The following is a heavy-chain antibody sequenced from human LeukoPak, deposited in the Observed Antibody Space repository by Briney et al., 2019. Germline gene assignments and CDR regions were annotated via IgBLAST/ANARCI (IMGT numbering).Heavy chain of an antibody. Sequence: GRSLRLSCAASGFTFSSYGMHWVRQAPGKGLEWVAVISYDGSNKYYADSVKGRFTISRDNSKNTLYLQMNSLRAEDTAVYYCAKVIALDTSMGIFDYWGQGTLVTVSS. V-gene: IGHV3-30*18. J-gene: IGHJ4*02. D-gene: IGHD5-18*01. CDR2: ISYDGSNK. CDR3: AKVIALDTSMGIFDY. CDR1: GFTFSSYG.